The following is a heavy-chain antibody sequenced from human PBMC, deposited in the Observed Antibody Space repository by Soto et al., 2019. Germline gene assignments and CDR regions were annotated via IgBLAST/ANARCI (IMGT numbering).Heavy chain of an antibody. Sequence: ASVKVSCKASGYTFTNYAVHWVRQAPGQRLEWMGWINAGNGNTKYSQKFQGRVTITRDTSASTAYMELSSLRSEDTAVYYCASTGPFSGETYGMDVWGQGTTVTVSS. CDR2: INAGNGNT. CDR1: GYTFTNYA. V-gene: IGHV1-3*01. J-gene: IGHJ6*02. CDR3: ASTGPFSGETYGMDV. D-gene: IGHD2-15*01.